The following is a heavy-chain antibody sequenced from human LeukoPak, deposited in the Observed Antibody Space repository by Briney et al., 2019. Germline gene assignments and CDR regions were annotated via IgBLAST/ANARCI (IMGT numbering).Heavy chain of an antibody. CDR1: GFTFSSYW. J-gene: IGHJ6*02. CDR2: IKQDGSEK. CDR3: ARDEREAAAGYYYYYGMDV. V-gene: IGHV3-7*03. D-gene: IGHD6-13*01. Sequence: PGGSLRLSCAASGFTFSSYWMSWVHQAPGKGLEWVANIKQDGSEKYYVDSVKGRFTISRDNAKNSLYLQMNSLRAEDTAVYYCARDEREAAAGYYYYYGMDVWGQGTTVTVSS.